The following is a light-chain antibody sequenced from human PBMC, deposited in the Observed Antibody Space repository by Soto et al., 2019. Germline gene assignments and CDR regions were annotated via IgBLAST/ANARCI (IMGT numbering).Light chain of an antibody. CDR2: VVS. J-gene: IGLJ1*01. CDR1: SSDVGGYNY. CDR3: SSNAGSNNQV. Sequence: QSALTQPPSASGSPGQSVTISCTGTSSDVGGYNYVSWYQQHPGRAPKLMIYVVSKRPSWVPDRFSGSKSGNTASLTVSGLQTEDEADYYCSSNAGSNNQVFGTGTKLTVL. V-gene: IGLV2-8*01.